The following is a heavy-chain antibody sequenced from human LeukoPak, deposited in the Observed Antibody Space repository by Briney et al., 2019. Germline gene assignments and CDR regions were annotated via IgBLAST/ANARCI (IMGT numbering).Heavy chain of an antibody. CDR1: GFTFSNAW. V-gene: IGHV3-15*07. J-gene: IGHJ4*02. CDR2: IKSKTDGGTT. D-gene: IGHD3-9*01. Sequence: GGSLRLSCAASGFTFSNAWMNWVRQAPGKGLEWVGRIKSKTDGGTTDYAAPVKGRFTISRDDSKNTLYLQMNSLKTEDTAVYYCTTLLAHDILTGYSNDFDYWGQGTLVTVSS. CDR3: TTLLAHDILTGYSNDFDY.